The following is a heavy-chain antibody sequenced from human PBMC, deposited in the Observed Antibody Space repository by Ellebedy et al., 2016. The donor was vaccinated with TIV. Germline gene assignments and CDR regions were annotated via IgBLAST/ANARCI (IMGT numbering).Heavy chain of an antibody. J-gene: IGHJ6*03. V-gene: IGHV3-7*01. CDR3: ARGPGWGRYYYYYYYMDV. CDR2: INLDGSEK. Sequence: GGSLRLXXVASGFNFINSWMTWVRQTPGKGLEWVASINLDGSEKRYVDSVKGRFTFSRDNAANSVYLQLSSLRAEDTAVYYCARGPGWGRYYYYYYYMDVWGKGTTVTVSS. D-gene: IGHD2-21*02. CDR1: GFNFINSW.